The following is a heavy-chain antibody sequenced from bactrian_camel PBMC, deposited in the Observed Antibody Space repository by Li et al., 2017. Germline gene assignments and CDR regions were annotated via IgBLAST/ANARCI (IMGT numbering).Heavy chain of an antibody. Sequence: HVQLVESGGGPVQAGGSLRLSCKASGYVYTSYCMAWFRQAPGKEREEVARIGGDGGRTEVAESVTGRFGISKDNAKNTLYLQMDRLRPEDTAMYYCATHEPCLPFLDRRPILEPDFSYWGQGTQVTVS. CDR3: ATHEPCLPFLDRRPILEPDFSY. V-gene: IGHV3S1*01. CDR1: GYVYTSYC. CDR2: IGGDGGRT. J-gene: IGHJ6*01.